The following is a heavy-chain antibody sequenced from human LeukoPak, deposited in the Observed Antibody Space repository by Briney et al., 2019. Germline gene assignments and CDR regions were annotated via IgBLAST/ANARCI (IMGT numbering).Heavy chain of an antibody. D-gene: IGHD1-26*01. Sequence: PGGSLRLSCAASGFTFSTYWMSWVRQAPGKGLEWVANINQDGREKYFVDSVKGRFTISRDNAKNSLYLQMNTLRAGDTAVYYCARRLLLSGSYYRGFDYWGQGTLVTVSS. CDR3: ARRLLLSGSYYRGFDY. J-gene: IGHJ4*02. CDR2: INQDGREK. CDR1: GFTFSTYW. V-gene: IGHV3-7*03.